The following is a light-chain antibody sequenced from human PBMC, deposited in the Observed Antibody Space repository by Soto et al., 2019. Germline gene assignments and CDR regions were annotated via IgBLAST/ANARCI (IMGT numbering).Light chain of an antibody. CDR2: AAS. CDR1: QSVSRS. Sequence: QLTQSPSSLSASVGDRVIITCRASQSVSRSLNWYQQKTGQAPKLLIYAASTLHSGVPSRFSGSGSGTEFTLTISSLQPEDFATYYCQQNAIIPPWPFCQGTKVDVK. CDR3: QQNAIIPPWP. V-gene: IGKV1-39*01. J-gene: IGKJ1*01.